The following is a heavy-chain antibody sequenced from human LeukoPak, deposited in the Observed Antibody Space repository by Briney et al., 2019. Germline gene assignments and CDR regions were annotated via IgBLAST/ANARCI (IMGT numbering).Heavy chain of an antibody. CDR3: ARALYYDFWSGPGPFDY. D-gene: IGHD3-3*01. CDR2: IIPIFGTA. V-gene: IGHV1-69*05. CDR1: GGTFSSYA. J-gene: IGHJ4*02. Sequence: ASVKVSCEASGGTFSSYAISWVRQAPGQGLEWMGGIIPIFGTANYAQKFQGRVTITTDESTSTAYMELSSLRSEDTAVYYCARALYYDFWSGPGPFDYWGQGTLVTVSS.